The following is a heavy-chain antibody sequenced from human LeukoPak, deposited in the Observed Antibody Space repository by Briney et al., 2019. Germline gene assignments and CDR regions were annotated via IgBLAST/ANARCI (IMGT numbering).Heavy chain of an antibody. CDR2: IYYTGNT. J-gene: IGHJ4*02. D-gene: IGHD2-21*02. CDR1: GGSITTYY. Sequence: PSETLSLTCAVSGGSITTYYWTWVRQPPGQALEWIGYIYYTGNTNYNPSLESRVTMSIDTSKKEFSLNIYSVNAADTAVYFCASGSVVTALDQWGQGTLVTVSS. V-gene: IGHV4-59*01. CDR3: ASGSVVTALDQ.